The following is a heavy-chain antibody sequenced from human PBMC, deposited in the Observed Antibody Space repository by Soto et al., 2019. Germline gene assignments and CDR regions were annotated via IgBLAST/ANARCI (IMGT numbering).Heavy chain of an antibody. CDR2: MSFDGSNK. V-gene: IGHV3-30*18. Sequence: QVQLVESGGGVVQPGRSLRLSCAASGFTFRSYGMHWVRQAPGKGLEWVALMSFDGSNKYYADSVRGRFTISSDNSESTLYLQMDILRPADTAVYYCANEFGWELQLSHPYYNSGMDVWGQGTTVTVSS. CDR3: ANEFGWELQLSHPYYNSGMDV. D-gene: IGHD1-1*01. J-gene: IGHJ6*02. CDR1: GFTFRSYG.